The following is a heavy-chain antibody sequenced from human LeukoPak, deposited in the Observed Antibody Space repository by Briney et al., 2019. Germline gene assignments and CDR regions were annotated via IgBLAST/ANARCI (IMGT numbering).Heavy chain of an antibody. D-gene: IGHD6-6*01. CDR1: GYPISSGYY. CDR3: TRVRDIAAQCFDY. Sequence: SETLSLTGTVSGYPISSGYYWGCIRQPPGKGLEWIGSIYHNRSTYYNPPLKSRVTISVDTSKTPFYLQLSSVTAADPAVYYCTRVRDIAAQCFDYWGPGTLVTVSS. CDR2: IYHNRST. V-gene: IGHV4-38-2*02. J-gene: IGHJ4*02.